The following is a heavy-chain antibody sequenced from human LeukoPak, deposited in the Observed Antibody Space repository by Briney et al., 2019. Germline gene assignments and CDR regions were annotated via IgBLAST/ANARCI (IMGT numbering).Heavy chain of an antibody. D-gene: IGHD6-19*01. CDR3: ARSSLAVYFDY. CDR1: GGPISSGSYY. V-gene: IGHV4-61*09. J-gene: IGHJ4*02. Sequence: SETLSHTRTVSGGPISSGSYYWNWIRQPAGKRLEWLGHVFTRGTTNYNASLEGRLTISLDTARNLFSLYLSSVTAADRAMYFCARSSLAVYFDYWGQGTLVTAS. CDR2: VFTRGTT.